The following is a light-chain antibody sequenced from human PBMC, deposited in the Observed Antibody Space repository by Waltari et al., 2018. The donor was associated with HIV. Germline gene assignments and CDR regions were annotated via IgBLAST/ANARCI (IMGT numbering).Light chain of an antibody. CDR3: ATWDDSLAGLWV. Sequence: QSVLTQPSSASGTPGQRVTISCSGRFSQVNWYQHVKGAAPKLLIYNNDQRPSEVPDRFSGSKSDTSASLAISGLQTEDEADYYCATWDDSLAGLWVFGGGTRMTVL. CDR1: FSQ. V-gene: IGLV1-44*01. J-gene: IGLJ3*02. CDR2: NND.